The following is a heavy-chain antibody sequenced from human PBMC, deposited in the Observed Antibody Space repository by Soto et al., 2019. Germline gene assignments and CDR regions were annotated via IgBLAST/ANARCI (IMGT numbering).Heavy chain of an antibody. V-gene: IGHV4-39*01. Sequence: SETLSLTCTVSGGSISDSDSYWDWIRQPPGKGLEWIGTIYYSGSAHYNPSLKSRVTVSVDTSKNQFSLNLSSVTAADTALYYCARRARGYSGFDDCWGQGTLVTVSS. J-gene: IGHJ4*02. CDR3: ARRARGYSGFDDC. D-gene: IGHD5-12*01. CDR1: GGSISDSDSY. CDR2: IYYSGSA.